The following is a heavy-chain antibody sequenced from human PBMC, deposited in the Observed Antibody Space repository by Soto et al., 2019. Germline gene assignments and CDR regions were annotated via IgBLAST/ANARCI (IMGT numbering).Heavy chain of an antibody. CDR3: SRESRYWRRVASYCHHSIDK. CDR1: GSTFPSCY. J-gene: IGHJ4*02. V-gene: IGHV1-46*01. D-gene: IGHD3-9*01. Sequence: ASGKVSSKASGSTFPSCYMHSVRQAPGQGLEWMGIINPSGGSTSYAQKFQGRVTITADESTSTAYMELSSLRSEDTAWYYCSRESRYWRRVASYCHHSIDKCGQET. CDR2: INPSGGST.